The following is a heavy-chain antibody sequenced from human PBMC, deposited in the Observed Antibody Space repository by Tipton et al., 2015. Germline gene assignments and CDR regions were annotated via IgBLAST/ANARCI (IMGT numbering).Heavy chain of an antibody. Sequence: TLSLTCAVSGGSISGDYWWSWVRQAPGRTLEWIGSFSYGGKTHYNPSLRSRVTISVDTSKNQFSLKLSSVTAADTAVYYCARQIAVAARDWFDPWGQGTLVTVSS. J-gene: IGHJ5*02. CDR1: GGSISGDYW. CDR3: ARQIAVAARDWFDP. CDR2: FSYGGKT. V-gene: IGHV4-30-2*03. D-gene: IGHD6-13*01.